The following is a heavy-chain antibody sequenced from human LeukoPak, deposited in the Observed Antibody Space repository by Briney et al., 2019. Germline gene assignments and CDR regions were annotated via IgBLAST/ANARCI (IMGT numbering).Heavy chain of an antibody. CDR1: GYTFTDYA. CDR2: ISPYNGYT. CDR3: ARTPCIESSSCPMGYFDF. D-gene: IGHD6-13*01. J-gene: IGHJ4*02. V-gene: IGHV1-18*04. Sequence: ASVKVSCKASGYTFTDYALTWVRQAPGQGLEWMGWISPYNGYTNYGRNIQGRVFMTTDTSTRTVYMELRSLRSDDTAAYYCARTPCIESSSCPMGYFDFWGQGTLVTVSS.